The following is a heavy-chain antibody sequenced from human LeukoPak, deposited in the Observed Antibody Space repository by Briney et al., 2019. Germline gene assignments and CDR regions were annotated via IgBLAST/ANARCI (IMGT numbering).Heavy chain of an antibody. Sequence: QPGGSLRLSCAASGFIFSSYGMNWVRQAPGKGLEWISYIRSSSSAIYYADSVKGRFTISRDNSKNTLYLQMNSLRAEDTAVYYCAKGLPKSSGYRDAFDIWGQGTMVTVSS. V-gene: IGHV3-48*01. CDR2: IRSSSSAI. CDR1: GFIFSSYG. D-gene: IGHD3-22*01. J-gene: IGHJ3*02. CDR3: AKGLPKSSGYRDAFDI.